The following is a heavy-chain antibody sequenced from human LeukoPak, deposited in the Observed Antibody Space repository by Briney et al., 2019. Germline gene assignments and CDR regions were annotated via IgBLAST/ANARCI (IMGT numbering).Heavy chain of an antibody. D-gene: IGHD3-10*01. Sequence: SETLSLTCTVSGGSISGYYWSWIRQPAGKGLEWIGRIYTSGSTNYNPSLKSRVTMSVDTSKNQFSLKLSSVTAADTAVYYCARDGITMVRGVNSYYFDYWGQGTLVTVSS. CDR1: GGSISGYY. V-gene: IGHV4-4*07. J-gene: IGHJ4*02. CDR3: ARDGITMVRGVNSYYFDY. CDR2: IYTSGST.